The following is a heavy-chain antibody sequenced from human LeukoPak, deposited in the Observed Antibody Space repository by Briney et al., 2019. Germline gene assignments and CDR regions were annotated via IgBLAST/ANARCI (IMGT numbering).Heavy chain of an antibody. V-gene: IGHV3-53*01. Sequence: GGSLRLSCVASGFSVSRKYMSWVRQTPGKGLEWVSLIYSGDTTYYADSVKGRFTISRDNSKNTLYLQMNSLRAEDTAVYYCATVLSDSRGWYHFDNWGQGTLVTVSS. CDR1: GFSVSRKY. J-gene: IGHJ4*02. D-gene: IGHD6-19*01. CDR3: ATVLSDSRGWYHFDN. CDR2: IYSGDTT.